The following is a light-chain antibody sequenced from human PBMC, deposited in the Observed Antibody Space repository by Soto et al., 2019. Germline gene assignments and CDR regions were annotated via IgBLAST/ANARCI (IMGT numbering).Light chain of an antibody. Sequence: QSALTQPPSVSGSPGQSVTISCTGTSSDVGSYNRVSWYHQPPGTAPKLMISEVSNRPSGVPDRFSGSKSGNTASLTISGLQAEDEGYYYCSSYTSSSTFVFGGGTKLTVL. CDR3: SSYTSSSTFV. CDR1: SSDVGSYNR. CDR2: EVS. J-gene: IGLJ2*01. V-gene: IGLV2-18*02.